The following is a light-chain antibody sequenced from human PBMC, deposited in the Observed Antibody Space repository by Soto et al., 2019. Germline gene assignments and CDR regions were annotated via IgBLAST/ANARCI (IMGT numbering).Light chain of an antibody. Sequence: DIQMTQSPSTLSASVGDRVTITCRASQSISPWLAWYQQKPGKAPKPLIYKASSLETAVPSRFSGSGSGTEFTLTISSLQPDDFATYYCQQYNSYSPTFGPGTKVDIK. CDR3: QQYNSYSPT. V-gene: IGKV1-5*03. CDR1: QSISPW. CDR2: KAS. J-gene: IGKJ3*01.